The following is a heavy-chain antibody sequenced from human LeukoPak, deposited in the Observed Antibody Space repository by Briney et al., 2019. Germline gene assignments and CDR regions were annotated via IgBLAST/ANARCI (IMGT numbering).Heavy chain of an antibody. D-gene: IGHD2-2*01. CDR1: GFTFSSYS. V-gene: IGHV3-21*01. CDR3: ARDRPAASYGMDV. J-gene: IGHJ6*02. Sequence: GGFLRLSCAASGFTFSSYSMNWVRQAPGKGLEWVSSISSSSSYIYYADSVKGRFTISRDNAKNSLYLQMNSLRAEDTAVYYCARDRPAASYGMDVWGQGTTVTVSS. CDR2: ISSSSSYI.